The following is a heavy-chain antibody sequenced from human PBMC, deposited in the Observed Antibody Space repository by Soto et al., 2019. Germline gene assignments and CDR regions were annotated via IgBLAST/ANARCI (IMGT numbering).Heavy chain of an antibody. Sequence: SETLSLTCAVYGGSFSGYYWSWIRQPPGKGLEWIGEINHSGSTNYNPSLKSRVTISVDTSKNQFSLKLSSVTAADTAVYYCARGKVGATGTHYYYYGVDVWGQGTTVTVSS. J-gene: IGHJ6*02. D-gene: IGHD1-26*01. CDR1: GGSFSGYY. CDR2: INHSGST. CDR3: ARGKVGATGTHYYYYGVDV. V-gene: IGHV4-34*01.